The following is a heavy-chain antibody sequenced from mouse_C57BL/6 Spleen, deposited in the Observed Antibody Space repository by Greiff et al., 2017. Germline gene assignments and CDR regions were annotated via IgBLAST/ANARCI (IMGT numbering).Heavy chain of an antibody. CDR1: GYTFTDYY. V-gene: IGHV1-26*01. J-gene: IGHJ1*03. Sequence: VQLQQSGPELVKPGASVKISCKASGYTFTDYYMNWVKQSHGKSLEWIGDINPNNGGTSYNQKFKGKATLTVDKSSSTAYMELRSLTSEDSAVYYCASHGYFDVWGTGTTVTVSS. CDR3: ASHGYFDV. CDR2: INPNNGGT.